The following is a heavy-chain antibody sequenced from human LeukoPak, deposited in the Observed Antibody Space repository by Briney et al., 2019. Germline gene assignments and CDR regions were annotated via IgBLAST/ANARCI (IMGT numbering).Heavy chain of an antibody. Sequence: SETLSLTCAVYGGSFSGYYWSWIRQPPGKGLEWIGEINHSGSTNYNPSLKSRVTISVDTSKNQFSLKLSSVTAADTAVYYCARLHPPITIFGVTKHKDNWFDPWGQGTLVTVSS. CDR2: INHSGST. CDR3: ARLHPPITIFGVTKHKDNWFDP. J-gene: IGHJ5*02. CDR1: GGSFSGYY. D-gene: IGHD3-3*01. V-gene: IGHV4-34*01.